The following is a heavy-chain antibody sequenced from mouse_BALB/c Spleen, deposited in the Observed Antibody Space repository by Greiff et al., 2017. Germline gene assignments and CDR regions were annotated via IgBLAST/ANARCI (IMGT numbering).Heavy chain of an antibody. CDR3: ARGNDY. CDR1: GLKIKDTY. Sequence: EVQLQESGAELVKPGASVKLSCTASGLKIKDTYMHWVKQMPEQGLEWIGRIDPANGNPKYDPKFQGKATITADTSSNTAYLPLSRLTSEDTAVYYCARGNDYWGQGTSVTVTS. CDR2: IDPANGNP. V-gene: IGHV14-3*02. J-gene: IGHJ4*01.